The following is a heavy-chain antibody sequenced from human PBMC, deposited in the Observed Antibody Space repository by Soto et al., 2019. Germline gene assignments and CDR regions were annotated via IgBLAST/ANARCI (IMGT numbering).Heavy chain of an antibody. V-gene: IGHV1-3*01. Sequence: VQSGAEVRKPGASVNISCRASGFSFSDNLINWVRQAPGQSLEWMGWINPDNGNTRYPQTFQGRVTISRHSSASIAYVEVSDLTSEDTAVYYCARDILSVGPRANDAFDVWGQGTMVTVSS. J-gene: IGHJ3*01. CDR1: GFSFSDNL. D-gene: IGHD2-8*02. CDR3: ARDILSVGPRANDAFDV. CDR2: INPDNGNT.